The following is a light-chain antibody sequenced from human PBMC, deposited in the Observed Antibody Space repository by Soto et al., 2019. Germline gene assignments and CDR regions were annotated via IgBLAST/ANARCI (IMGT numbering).Light chain of an antibody. J-gene: IGKJ2*03. V-gene: IGKV1-5*03. Sequence: DIQMTQSPSSVSASVGDRVTVTCRASQGISSWLAWYQQKPGKAPKLLIYKASTLKSGVPSRFSGSGSGTEFTLTISSLQPDDFATYYCQQYNSYVYSFGGGTKVDI. CDR1: QGISSW. CDR3: QQYNSYVYS. CDR2: KAS.